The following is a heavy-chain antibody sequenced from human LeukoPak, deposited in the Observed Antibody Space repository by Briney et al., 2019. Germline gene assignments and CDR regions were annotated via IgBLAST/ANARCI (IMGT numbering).Heavy chain of an antibody. CDR1: GFTFSSSG. CDR3: AKDRNDTQKGLYYFDY. V-gene: IGHV3-30*18. CDR2: ISYDGSNK. J-gene: IGHJ4*02. D-gene: IGHD3-22*01. Sequence: GGSLRLSCAASGFTFSSSGMHWVRQAPSKGLEWVAVISYDGSNKYYADSVKGRFTMSRDNSKNMLYLQMNSLRAEDTAVYYCAKDRNDTQKGLYYFDYWGQGTLVTVS.